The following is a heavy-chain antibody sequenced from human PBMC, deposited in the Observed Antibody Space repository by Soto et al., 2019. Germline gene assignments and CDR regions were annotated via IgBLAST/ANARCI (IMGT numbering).Heavy chain of an antibody. V-gene: IGHV3-30-3*01. CDR3: ARVAGPFLQLWLGD. CDR2: ISYDGSNK. Sequence: QVQLVESGGGVVQPGRSLRLSCAASGFTFSSYAMHWVRQAPGKGLEWVAVISYDGSNKYYADSVKGRFTISRDNSKNTLYLQINSLRAEDTAVYYCARVAGPFLQLWLGDWGQGTLVTVSS. J-gene: IGHJ4*02. D-gene: IGHD5-18*01. CDR1: GFTFSSYA.